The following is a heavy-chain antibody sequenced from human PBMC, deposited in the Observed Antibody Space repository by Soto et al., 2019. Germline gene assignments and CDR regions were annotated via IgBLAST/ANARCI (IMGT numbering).Heavy chain of an antibody. CDR3: ARDALGGDGDDC. J-gene: IGHJ4*01. V-gene: IGHV1-18*04. CDR1: GYTFTSYG. D-gene: IGHD4-17*01. Sequence: ASVKVSCKASGYTFTSYGISWVRQAPGQGLEWMGWISAYNGNTNYAQKLQGRVTMATDTSTSTSYMELRSLRSDDTPVYYCARDALGGDGDDCWGHGTLVIVSS. CDR2: ISAYNGNT.